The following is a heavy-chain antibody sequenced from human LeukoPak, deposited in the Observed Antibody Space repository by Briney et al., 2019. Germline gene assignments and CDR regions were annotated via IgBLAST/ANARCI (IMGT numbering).Heavy chain of an antibody. CDR3: AREKGYYDSSGQTNFDY. CDR1: GGSISSSSYY. D-gene: IGHD3-22*01. J-gene: IGHJ4*02. V-gene: IGHV4-39*07. Sequence: SETLSLTCTVSGGSISSSSYYWGWIRQPPGKGLEWIGSIYYSGSTYYNPSLKSRVTISVDTSKNQFSLKLSSVTAADTAVYYCAREKGYYDSSGQTNFDYWGQGTLVTVSS. CDR2: IYYSGST.